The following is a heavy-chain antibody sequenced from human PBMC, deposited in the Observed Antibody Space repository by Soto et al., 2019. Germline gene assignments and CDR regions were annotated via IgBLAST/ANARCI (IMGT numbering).Heavy chain of an antibody. Sequence: KSSETLSLTCLVSGESISSSSYYWGWIRQPPGKGLEWIGSIYYSGRTYYNPSFKSRVTISIDTSKNQFSLKLSSVTATDTAVYYCARQRTTVVTQAYFDHWGQGALVTVSS. CDR3: ARQRTTVVTQAYFDH. D-gene: IGHD2-21*02. CDR2: IYYSGRT. J-gene: IGHJ4*02. V-gene: IGHV4-39*01. CDR1: GESISSSSYY.